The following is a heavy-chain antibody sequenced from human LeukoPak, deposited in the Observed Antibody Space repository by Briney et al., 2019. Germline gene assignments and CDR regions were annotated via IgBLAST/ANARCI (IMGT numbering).Heavy chain of an antibody. Sequence: PGGSLRLSCAASGFTFSSYSMNWVRQAPGKGLEWVSSISKNSGYMYYIDSVKGRFTISRDNSKNSLYLQMNSLRTEDTALYYCAKDRIAAAGTGLYYYGMDVWGQGTTVTVSS. V-gene: IGHV3-21*04. CDR1: GFTFSSYS. J-gene: IGHJ6*02. D-gene: IGHD6-13*01. CDR3: AKDRIAAAGTGLYYYGMDV. CDR2: ISKNSGYM.